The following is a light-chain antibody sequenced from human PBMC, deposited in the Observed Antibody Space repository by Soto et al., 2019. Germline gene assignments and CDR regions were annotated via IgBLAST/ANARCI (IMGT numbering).Light chain of an antibody. Sequence: QSALTQPASVSGSPGQSITISCTGTSSDVGSYNLVSWYQQHPGKAPKLMIYEVRKRPSGVSNRFSGSKSCNTASLTISGLQAEDEADYYCCSYAGSYTLVFGGGTKLTVL. CDR1: SSDVGSYNL. CDR3: CSYAGSYTLV. J-gene: IGLJ2*01. CDR2: EVR. V-gene: IGLV2-23*02.